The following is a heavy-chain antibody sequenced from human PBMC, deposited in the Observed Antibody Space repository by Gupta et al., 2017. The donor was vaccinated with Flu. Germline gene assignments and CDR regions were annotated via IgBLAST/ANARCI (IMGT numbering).Heavy chain of an antibody. J-gene: IGHJ6*03. V-gene: IGHV3-13*01. CDR2: IGTMGAT. CDR1: FSGFD. D-gene: IGHD3-3*01. CDR3: ARERFGVGYFYVDV. Sequence: FSGFDFHWVRQATGGGLEWVSAIGTMGATYYSASVKGRFTIARENANNSLSLQMNNLRAGDTAVYYCARERFGVGYFYVDVWGKGTTVTVAS.